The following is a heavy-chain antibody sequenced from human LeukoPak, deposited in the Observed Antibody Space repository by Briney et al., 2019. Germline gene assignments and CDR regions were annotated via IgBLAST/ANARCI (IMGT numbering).Heavy chain of an antibody. CDR3: ARGEYYDSSGYHARGNWFDP. J-gene: IGHJ5*02. V-gene: IGHV1-18*01. CDR1: GYTFTSYG. D-gene: IGHD3-22*01. Sequence: ASVKVSCKASGYTFTSYGISWVRQAPGQGLEWMGWISAYNGNTNYAQKLQGRVTMTTDTSTSTAYMELRSLRSDDTAVYYCARGEYYDSSGYHARGNWFDPWGQGTLVTVSS. CDR2: ISAYNGNT.